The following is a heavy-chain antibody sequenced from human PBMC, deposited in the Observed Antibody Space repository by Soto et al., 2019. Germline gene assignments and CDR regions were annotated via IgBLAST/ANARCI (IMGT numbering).Heavy chain of an antibody. J-gene: IGHJ6*02. V-gene: IGHV5-10-1*01. D-gene: IGHD3-22*01. CDR3: ARTDRDGYNYGMDV. CDR1: GYSFTSYW. CDR2: IDPSDSYT. Sequence: GESLKISCKGSGYSFTSYWISWVRQMPGKGLEWMGRIDPSDSYTNYSPSFQGHVTISADKSISTAYLQWSSLKASDTAMYYCARTDRDGYNYGMDVCGQGPTVTVSS.